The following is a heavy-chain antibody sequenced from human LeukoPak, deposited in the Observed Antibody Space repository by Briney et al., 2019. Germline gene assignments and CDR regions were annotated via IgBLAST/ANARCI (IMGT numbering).Heavy chain of an antibody. CDR2: IYPGDSDT. D-gene: IGHD6-19*01. CDR1: GYSFSSYW. CDR3: ARQSGSGWYMNWFDP. V-gene: IGHV5-51*01. Sequence: GESLKISCKGSGYSFSSYWIGWVRQMPGKGLEWMGIIYPGDSDTRYSPSFQGQVTISADKSISTAYLQWSSLKASDTAMYYCARQSGSGWYMNWFDPWGQGTLVTVSS. J-gene: IGHJ5*02.